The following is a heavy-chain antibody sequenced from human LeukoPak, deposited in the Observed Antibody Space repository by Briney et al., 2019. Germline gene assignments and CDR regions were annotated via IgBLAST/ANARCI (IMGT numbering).Heavy chain of an antibody. Sequence: GGSLRLSCAASGFTFSSYMMNWVRQAPGKGLEWVSSINSGSTYTYYTESVKGRFTISRDNAKNSLYLQMNSLRDEDTAVYYCVREVGGSGSYWGQGTLVTVSS. CDR2: INSGSTYT. CDR1: GFTFSSYM. V-gene: IGHV3-21*01. D-gene: IGHD3-10*01. J-gene: IGHJ4*02. CDR3: VREVGGSGSY.